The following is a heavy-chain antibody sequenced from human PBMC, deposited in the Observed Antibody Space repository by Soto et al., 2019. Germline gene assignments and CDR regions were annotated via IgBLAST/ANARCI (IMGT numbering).Heavy chain of an antibody. CDR2: IYASGST. CDR1: GGSFSSYY. Sequence: ASETLSLTCTVSGGSFSSYYWSWIRQPAGKGLEWIGRIYASGSTNYNPSLKSRVTMSVHTSKKQFSLRLRSVTAADTAVYYCARLSGNWFDPWGQGTLVTVSS. J-gene: IGHJ5*02. CDR3: ARLSGNWFDP. D-gene: IGHD3-10*01. V-gene: IGHV4-4*07.